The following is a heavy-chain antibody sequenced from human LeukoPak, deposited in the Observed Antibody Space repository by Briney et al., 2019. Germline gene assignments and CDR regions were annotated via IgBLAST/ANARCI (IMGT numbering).Heavy chain of an antibody. J-gene: IGHJ6*03. V-gene: IGHV4-59*01. CDR3: TRWSIAYYYMDV. Sequence: PETLSLTCTVSGGSISSYYWSWIRQPPGKGLEWIGNIYYSGSTNYNPSLKSRVPISVDTSKNQSFLKMSSVTAADTAVYYCTRWSIAYYYMDVWGKGTTVPVSS. CDR1: GGSISSYY. CDR2: IYYSGST. D-gene: IGHD2-15*01.